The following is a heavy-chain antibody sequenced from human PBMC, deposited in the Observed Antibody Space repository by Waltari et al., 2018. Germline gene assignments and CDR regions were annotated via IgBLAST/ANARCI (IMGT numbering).Heavy chain of an antibody. CDR1: GFPFGNAW. Sequence: EVQLVESGGGLVKRGGSLRLSCAASGFPFGNAWMSWVRQAPGKGLEWVGRIKSKTDGGTTDYAAPVKGRFTISRDDSKNTLYLQMNSLKTEDTAVYYCTTRIVGAAFDIWGQGTMVTVSS. V-gene: IGHV3-15*01. CDR3: TTRIVGAAFDI. CDR2: IKSKTDGGTT. J-gene: IGHJ3*02. D-gene: IGHD1-26*01.